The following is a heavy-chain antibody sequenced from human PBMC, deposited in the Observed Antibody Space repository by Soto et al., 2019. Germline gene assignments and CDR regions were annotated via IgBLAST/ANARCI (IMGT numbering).Heavy chain of an antibody. Sequence: QVQLVQSGAEVKKPGASVKISCKATGYTFSSHVMHWVRQAPGQGLDWMGWVNADNGDSRYSQKFQGRVTFSRDTSATTAFLEFSSLKSEDTAGYYCARGGGPRFLDWLLKGYYGMDVWGLGTTVTVS. J-gene: IGHJ6*02. D-gene: IGHD3-3*01. V-gene: IGHV1-3*01. CDR3: ARGGGPRFLDWLLKGYYGMDV. CDR2: VNADNGDS. CDR1: GYTFSSHV.